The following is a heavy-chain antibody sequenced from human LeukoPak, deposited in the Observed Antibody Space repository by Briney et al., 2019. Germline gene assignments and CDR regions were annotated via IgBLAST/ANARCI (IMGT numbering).Heavy chain of an antibody. Sequence: ASVKVSCKASGYTFTGYYMHWVRQAPGQGLEWMGWINPNSGGTNYAQKFQDRVTMTRDTSISTAYMELSRLRSDDTAVYCCARTCYDILTGYIPFDPWGQGTLVTVSS. J-gene: IGHJ5*02. CDR2: INPNSGGT. CDR1: GYTFTGYY. CDR3: ARTCYDILTGYIPFDP. D-gene: IGHD3-9*01. V-gene: IGHV1-2*02.